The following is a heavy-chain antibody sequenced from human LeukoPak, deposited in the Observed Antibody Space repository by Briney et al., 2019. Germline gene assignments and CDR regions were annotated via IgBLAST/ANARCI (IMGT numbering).Heavy chain of an antibody. CDR1: GFTFANYY. J-gene: IGHJ6*02. V-gene: IGHV3-7*01. CDR2: INQVGTET. D-gene: IGHD3-22*01. CDR3: ARDGNGYYDSSGYPQGFMDV. Sequence: GGSLRLSCAVSGFTFANYYMSWVRQAPGKGLEWVANINQVGTETFYVDSVKGRFTISRDNAKNSLYLQMSSLRAEDTAVYYCARDGNGYYDSSGYPQGFMDVWGQGTTVTVSS.